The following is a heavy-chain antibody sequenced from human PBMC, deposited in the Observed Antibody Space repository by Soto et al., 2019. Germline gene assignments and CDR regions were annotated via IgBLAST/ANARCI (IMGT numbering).Heavy chain of an antibody. CDR1: GYTFTSYY. CDR3: AREILGAYKLFGLGY. CDR2: INPSGGST. D-gene: IGHD3-9*01. Sequence: ASVKVSCKASGYTFTSYYMHWVRQAPGQGLEWMGIINPSGGSTSYAQKFQGRVTMTRDTSISTAYMELSRLRSDDTAVYYCAREILGAYKLFGLGYWSQGTLVTVSS. J-gene: IGHJ4*02. V-gene: IGHV1-46*01.